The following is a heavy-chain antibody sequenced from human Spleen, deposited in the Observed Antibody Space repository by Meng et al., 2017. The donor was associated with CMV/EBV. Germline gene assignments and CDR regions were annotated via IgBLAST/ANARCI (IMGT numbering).Heavy chain of an antibody. Sequence: GESLKISCAVSGLTFSDYAMTWVRQAPGKGLEWISDIYSAGTTTYYADSVKGRFTISRDNSKNTMFLQMNSLRVEDTAVYYCAKEGLWLDPWGQGTLVTVSS. D-gene: IGHD3-16*01. J-gene: IGHJ5*02. CDR1: GLTFSDYA. CDR2: IYSAGTTT. V-gene: IGHV3-23*03. CDR3: AKEGLWLDP.